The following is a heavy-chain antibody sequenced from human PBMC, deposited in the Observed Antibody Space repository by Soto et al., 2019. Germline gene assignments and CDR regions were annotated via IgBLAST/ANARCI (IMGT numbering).Heavy chain of an antibody. CDR1: GFTFSSYG. V-gene: IGHV3-30*18. CDR2: ISYDGSNK. D-gene: IGHD5-12*01. CDR3: AKDDGYRVFDY. Sequence: GGSLRLSCAASGFTFSSYGMHWVRQAPGKGLEWVAVISYDGSNKYYADSVKGRFTISRDNSKNTLYLQMNSLRAEDTAVYYCAKDDGYRVFDYWGQGTLVTVSS. J-gene: IGHJ4*02.